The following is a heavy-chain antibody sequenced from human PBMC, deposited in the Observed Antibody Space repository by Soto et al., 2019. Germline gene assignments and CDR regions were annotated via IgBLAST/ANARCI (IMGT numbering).Heavy chain of an antibody. CDR3: ARAYGSGYMDV. J-gene: IGHJ6*02. D-gene: IGHD3-10*01. V-gene: IGHV4-59*12. CDR1: GTSITPYY. CDR2: IYYTGVT. Sequence: SETLSLTCSVSGTSITPYYWTWIRQPPGKGLEWIGYIYYTGVTNYNPSLKNRVTISVDTSKNQFSLKLSSVTAADTAVYYCARAYGSGYMDVWGQGTTVTVSS.